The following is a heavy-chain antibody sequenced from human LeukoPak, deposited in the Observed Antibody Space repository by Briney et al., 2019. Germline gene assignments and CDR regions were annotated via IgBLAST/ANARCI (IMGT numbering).Heavy chain of an antibody. V-gene: IGHV3-74*01. J-gene: IGHJ6*02. D-gene: IGHD2-15*01. Sequence: GRSLRLSCAASGFTFSSYAMHWVRQAPGKGLEWISYISNDARVTEYADSVKGRFTISRDNAKNTLYLQMSGLRVDDTAVYYCAREKVVAAQYYYYGMDVWGQGTTVTVSS. CDR1: GFTFSSYA. CDR2: ISNDARVT. CDR3: AREKVVAAQYYYYGMDV.